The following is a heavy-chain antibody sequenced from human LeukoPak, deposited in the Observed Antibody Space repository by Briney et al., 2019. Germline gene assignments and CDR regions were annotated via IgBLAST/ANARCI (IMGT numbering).Heavy chain of an antibody. D-gene: IGHD3-10*01. J-gene: IGHJ6*02. CDR2: IYYSGST. CDR1: GGSISSYY. CDR3: ARHGFVWFGELLYPFYYGMDV. Sequence: SETLSLTCTVSGGSISSYYWSWIRQPPGKGLEWIGYIYYSGSTNYNPSLKSRVTISVDTSKNQFSLKLSSVTAADTAVYYCARHGFVWFGELLYPFYYGMDVWGQGTTVTVSS. V-gene: IGHV4-59*08.